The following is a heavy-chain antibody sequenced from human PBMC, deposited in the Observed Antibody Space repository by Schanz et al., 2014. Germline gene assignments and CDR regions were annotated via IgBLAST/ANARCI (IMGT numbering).Heavy chain of an antibody. CDR2: ISTSGTYM. D-gene: IGHD3-10*01. V-gene: IGHV3-21*04. CDR3: AKYRGYYRVSGSYRELEY. Sequence: MQLVESGGGLVKPGGSLRLSCVASGFAFSSFAMTWVRQAPGRGLEWVSSISTSGTYMYIADSLKGRLTISRDDAKKSMYLQMNSLRPEDTAVYYCAKYRGYYRVSGSYRELEYWGQGTLVTVSS. J-gene: IGHJ4*02. CDR1: GFAFSSFA.